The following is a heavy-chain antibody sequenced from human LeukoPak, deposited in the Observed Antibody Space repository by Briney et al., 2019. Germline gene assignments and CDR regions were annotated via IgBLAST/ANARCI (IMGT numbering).Heavy chain of an antibody. J-gene: IGHJ6*03. Sequence: AASVKVSCKTSGYIFAGYNMHWVRQAPGQGLEWMGRIDPNSGDTMISQKFQGRVTMTRNTSISTAYMELSSLKSEDTAIYYCARVDRYYFYLDVWGKGTTVTVSS. CDR1: GYIFAGYN. CDR2: IDPNSGDT. V-gene: IGHV1/OR15-1*04. CDR3: ARVDRYYFYLDV.